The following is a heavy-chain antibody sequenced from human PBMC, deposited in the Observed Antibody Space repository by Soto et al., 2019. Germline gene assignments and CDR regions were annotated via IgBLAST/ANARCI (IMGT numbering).Heavy chain of an antibody. CDR3: ARVGAGILTGYYTVRGFDY. D-gene: IGHD3-9*01. CDR1: GFTFRSYG. CDR2: SGSGGSI. J-gene: IGHJ4*02. Sequence: EVQLLESGGGLVQPGGSLRLSCAASGFTFRSYGMSWVRQAPGKGLEWVSTSGSGGSIYFADSVKGRFTISRDNSKNTVYLQMNSLRAEDTAVYYCARVGAGILTGYYTVRGFDYWGQGTLVTVSS. V-gene: IGHV3-23*01.